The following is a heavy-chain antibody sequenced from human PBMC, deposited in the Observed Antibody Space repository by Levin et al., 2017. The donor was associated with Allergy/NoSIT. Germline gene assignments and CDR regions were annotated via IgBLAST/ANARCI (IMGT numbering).Heavy chain of an antibody. CDR2: IYDSGRT. CDR1: GGSISSGDYF. D-gene: IGHD3-9*01. V-gene: IGHV4-30-4*01. CDR3: ARVGDVLTGEDNVGWFDP. J-gene: IGHJ5*02. Sequence: SETLSLTCTVTGGSISSGDYFWGWIRQSPGTGLEWIGYIYDSGRTYYNPSLKSRVTISIDTSKNQFSLKLNSVTGADTAVYSCARVGDVLTGEDNVGWFDPWGQGILVTVSS.